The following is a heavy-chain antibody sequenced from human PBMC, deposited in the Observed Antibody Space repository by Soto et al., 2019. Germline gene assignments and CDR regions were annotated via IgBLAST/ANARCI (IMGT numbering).Heavy chain of an antibody. CDR2: ISWNSGSI. D-gene: IGHD3-10*01. CDR1: GFTFDDYA. V-gene: IGHV3-9*01. J-gene: IGHJ3*02. Sequence: GGSLRLSCAASGFTFDDYAMHWVRQAPGKGLEWVSGISWNSGSIGYADSVKGRFTISRDNAKNSLYLQMNSLRAEDTALYYCAKDFAGFGAYSAFDIWGQGTMVTVSS. CDR3: AKDFAGFGAYSAFDI.